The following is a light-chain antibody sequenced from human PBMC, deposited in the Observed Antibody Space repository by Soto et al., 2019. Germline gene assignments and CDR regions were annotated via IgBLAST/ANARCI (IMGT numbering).Light chain of an antibody. CDR3: QQHAAYPRD. J-gene: IGKJ1*01. CDR1: QDISNR. V-gene: IGKV1-17*03. Sequence: DLQVTQSPSAMSAAVGDRVTITCRTSQDISNRLGWFQQRPGKAPKRLISSASTLETGVPSRFSGTGSGTEFTLTISSLQPEDFATYYCQQHAAYPRDFGQGTKVE. CDR2: SAS.